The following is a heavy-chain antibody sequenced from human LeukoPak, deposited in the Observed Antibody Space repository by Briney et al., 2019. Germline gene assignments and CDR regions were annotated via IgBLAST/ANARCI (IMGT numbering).Heavy chain of an antibody. D-gene: IGHD7-27*01. Sequence: GGSLRLSCAASAFTFSRYSMNWVRQAPGKGLEWVSSISGSSSYIYYADSVKGRFTISRDNAKNSLYLQMNSLRAEDTAVYYCARDLNWETYWGQGTLVTVSS. CDR2: ISGSSSYI. V-gene: IGHV3-21*01. J-gene: IGHJ4*02. CDR3: ARDLNWETY. CDR1: AFTFSRYS.